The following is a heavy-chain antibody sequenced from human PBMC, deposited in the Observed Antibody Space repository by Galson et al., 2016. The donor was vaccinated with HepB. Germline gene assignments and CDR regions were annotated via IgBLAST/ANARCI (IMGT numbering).Heavy chain of an antibody. V-gene: IGHV5-51*01. CDR2: IYPGDSDT. CDR3: ARRPPVTGRSGHYFDS. D-gene: IGHD4-11*01. J-gene: IGHJ4*02. Sequence: QSGAEVKKPGESLKISCKGSGYSFTGYWIGWVRRMPGKGLEWMGIIYPGDSDTRYSPSFQGQVTISADKSINTAYLQWSSLKASDSGIYYCARRPPVTGRSGHYFDSWGQGTLVTVSS. CDR1: GYSFTGYW.